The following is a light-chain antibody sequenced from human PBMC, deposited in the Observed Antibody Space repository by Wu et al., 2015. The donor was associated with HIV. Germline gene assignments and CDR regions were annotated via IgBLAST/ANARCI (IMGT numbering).Light chain of an antibody. CDR2: RAS. Sequence: IVLTQSPDTLSVSPGERATLSCRASQSVSSNLAWYQQKPGQAPRLVIYRASTRATGIPARFSGGGSATEFTLTISSVQSEDFAVYYCQQYNNWPRTFGQGTKVEIK. CDR1: QSVSSN. V-gene: IGKV3-15*01. CDR3: QQYNNWPRT. J-gene: IGKJ1*01.